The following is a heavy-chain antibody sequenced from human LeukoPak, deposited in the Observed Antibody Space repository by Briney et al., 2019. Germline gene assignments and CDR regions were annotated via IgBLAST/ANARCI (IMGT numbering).Heavy chain of an antibody. J-gene: IGHJ4*02. CDR1: GGSISSGSYY. CDR2: IYTSGST. V-gene: IGHV4-61*02. CDR3: ARDREYYDSSGYSDY. Sequence: PSETLSLTCTVSGGSISSGSYYWSWIRQPAGKGLERIGRIYTSGSTNYNPSLNRRVTISVDTSKNQFSLKLSSVTAADTAVYYCARDREYYDSSGYSDYWGQGTLVTVSS. D-gene: IGHD3-22*01.